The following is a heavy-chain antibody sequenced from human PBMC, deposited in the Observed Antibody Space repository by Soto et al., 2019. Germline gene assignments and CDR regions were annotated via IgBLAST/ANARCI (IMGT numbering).Heavy chain of an antibody. CDR2: IHRTGST. Sequence: PSETLSLTCSVSRGSISSYYWRWVRQPPGKGLEWIGVIHRTGSTKYNPSLESRVTISVDTSQNQLSLRLSSVTAADTAVYYCARESAGSGKNNWFDPWGQGILVTVSS. J-gene: IGHJ5*02. CDR1: RGSISSYY. D-gene: IGHD3-10*01. V-gene: IGHV4-59*01. CDR3: ARESAGSGKNNWFDP.